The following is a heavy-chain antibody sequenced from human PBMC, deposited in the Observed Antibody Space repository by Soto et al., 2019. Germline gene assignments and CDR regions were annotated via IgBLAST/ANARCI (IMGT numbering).Heavy chain of an antibody. CDR1: GYTFTGYS. Sequence: GASVKVSCKASGYTFTGYSMHWVRQAPGQGLEWMGGIYPNSGGTNYAQKFHGRVTMTKDTLISTAYMDLSRLRSDDTAVYYCARDLSVEQWLLLTHAFDIWGQGTMVTVSS. J-gene: IGHJ3*02. CDR2: IYPNSGGT. D-gene: IGHD6-19*01. CDR3: ARDLSVEQWLLLTHAFDI. V-gene: IGHV1-2*02.